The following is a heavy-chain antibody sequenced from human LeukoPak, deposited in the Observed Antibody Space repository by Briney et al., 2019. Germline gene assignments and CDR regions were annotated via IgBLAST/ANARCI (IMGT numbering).Heavy chain of an antibody. CDR1: GGSISSYY. J-gene: IGHJ1*01. Sequence: SETLSLTCTVSGGSISSYYWSWIRQPPGKGLEWIGYIYYSGSTNYNPSLKSRVTISVDTSKNQFSLKLSSVTAADTAVYFCAISEYYYDFQQWGQGTLVTVPS. CDR2: IYYSGST. V-gene: IGHV4-59*01. D-gene: IGHD3-22*01. CDR3: AISEYYYDFQQ.